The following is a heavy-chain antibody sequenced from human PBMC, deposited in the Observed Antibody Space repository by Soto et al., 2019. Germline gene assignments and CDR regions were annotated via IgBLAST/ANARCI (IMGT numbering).Heavy chain of an antibody. V-gene: IGHV3-23*01. CDR2: ISGSGDST. Sequence: EVQLLESGGGLVQPGGSLRLSCAASGFTFSSLAMSWVRQAPGKGLEWVSGISGSGDSTYYADSVKGRFTISRDNSKNTLYLQMNSLRAGDTAVYYCATRGPQYYFDYWGQGTLVTVSS. CDR1: GFTFSSLA. CDR3: ATRGPQYYFDY. J-gene: IGHJ4*02. D-gene: IGHD3-10*01.